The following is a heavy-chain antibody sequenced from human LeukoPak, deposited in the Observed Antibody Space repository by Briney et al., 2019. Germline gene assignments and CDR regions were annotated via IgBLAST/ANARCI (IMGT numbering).Heavy chain of an antibody. D-gene: IGHD6-13*01. Sequence: GGTLRLSCAASGFTFSNYGMSWVRQAPGKGLEWVSAISGSGGSTNYADSVKGRFTISRDNAKNSVYLQMNSLRAEDTALYYCARGSGSSWYFYFDYWGQGTLVTVSS. CDR3: ARGSGSSWYFYFDY. CDR1: GFTFSNYG. CDR2: ISGSGGST. V-gene: IGHV3-23*01. J-gene: IGHJ4*02.